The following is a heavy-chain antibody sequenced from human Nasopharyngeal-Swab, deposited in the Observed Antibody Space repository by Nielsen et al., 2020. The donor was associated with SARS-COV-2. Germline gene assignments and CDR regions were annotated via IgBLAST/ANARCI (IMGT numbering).Heavy chain of an antibody. Sequence: GGSLRLSCAASGFSFSEYYMSWIRQAPGKGLEWMSDISSSGSITHYADSMKGRFTISRDNAKKSLYLQMNSLRAEDTAVYYCARGVGTIHHWGQGSLVTVSS. CDR3: ARGVGTIHH. J-gene: IGHJ1*01. V-gene: IGHV3-11*04. CDR2: ISSSGSIT. D-gene: IGHD2-21*01. CDR1: GFSFSEYY.